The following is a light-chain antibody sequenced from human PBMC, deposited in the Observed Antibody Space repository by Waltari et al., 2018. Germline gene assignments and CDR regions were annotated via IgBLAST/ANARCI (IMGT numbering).Light chain of an antibody. J-gene: IGKJ1*01. V-gene: IGKV1-39*01. CDR2: AAS. CDR1: QTINTF. CDR3: QQSYSIFWT. Sequence: DIQMTQSPSSLSASVGDRVTITCRASQTINTFLNWYQEKPGKAPKLLIYAASILQTGVPARFSGSGSGTEFTLTISSLLPEDFATYYCQQSYSIFWTFGQGTKVEIK.